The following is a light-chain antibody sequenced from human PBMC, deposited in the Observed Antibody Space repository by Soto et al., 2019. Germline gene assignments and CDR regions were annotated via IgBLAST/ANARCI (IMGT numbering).Light chain of an antibody. J-gene: IGLJ2*01. CDR1: SSDVGAYNY. Sequence: QSALTQPRSVSGSPGQSVTLSCTGTSSDVGAYNYVSWYQQHAGKAPKLMIFDVNKRPSGVPDRFSGSKSGNTASLTISGLQAEDEAAYYCCSYVGRYSRVFGGGTKLTVL. CDR3: CSYVGRYSRV. V-gene: IGLV2-11*01. CDR2: DVN.